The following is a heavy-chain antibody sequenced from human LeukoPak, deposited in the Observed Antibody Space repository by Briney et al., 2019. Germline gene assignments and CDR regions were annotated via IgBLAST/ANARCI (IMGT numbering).Heavy chain of an antibody. V-gene: IGHV3-33*01. CDR1: GFTFSSYG. CDR3: ARVSGSSWYRVRYYYYGMDV. J-gene: IGHJ6*02. Sequence: GGSLRLSCAASGFTFSSYGMHWVRQAPGKGLEWVAVIWYDGSNKYYADSVKGRFTISRDNSKNTLYLQMNSLRAEDTAVYYCARVSGSSWYRVRYYYYGMDVWGQGTTVTVSS. D-gene: IGHD6-13*01. CDR2: IWYDGSNK.